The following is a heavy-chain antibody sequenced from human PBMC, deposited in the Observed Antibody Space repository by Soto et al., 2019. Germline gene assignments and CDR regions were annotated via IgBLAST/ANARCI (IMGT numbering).Heavy chain of an antibody. CDR1: GGSISSADYY. J-gene: IGHJ4*02. Sequence: QVQLQESGPGLVKPSQTLSLTCTVSGGSISSADYYWSWIRQHPGKGLEWIGYIYYSGSTYYNPSLKSRVTXSXXXSXXLFSLKLSSVTAADTAVYYCARYGSGTYYPTTFDYWGQGTLVTVSS. V-gene: IGHV4-31*03. CDR3: ARYGSGTYYPTTFDY. D-gene: IGHD3-10*01. CDR2: IYYSGST.